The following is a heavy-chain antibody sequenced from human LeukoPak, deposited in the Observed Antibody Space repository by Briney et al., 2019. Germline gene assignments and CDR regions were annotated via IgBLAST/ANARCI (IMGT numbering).Heavy chain of an antibody. CDR1: GFTFSSYS. CDR2: ISSSSSYI. D-gene: IGHD5-18*01. CDR3: ARPWGSRGYDASDI. Sequence: PGGSLRLSCAASGFTFSSYSMNWVRQAPGKGLEWVSSISSSSSYIYYADSVKGRFTISRDNAKNSLYLQMNSLRAEDTAVYYCARPWGSRGYDASDIWRQGTMVTVSS. J-gene: IGHJ3*02. V-gene: IGHV3-21*01.